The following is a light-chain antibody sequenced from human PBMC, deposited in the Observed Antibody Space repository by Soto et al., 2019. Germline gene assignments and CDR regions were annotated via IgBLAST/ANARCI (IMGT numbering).Light chain of an antibody. CDR3: QQYKDWLPLT. V-gene: IGKV3D-15*01. CDR2: GAS. CDR1: QTININ. J-gene: IGKJ4*01. Sequence: EIVMTQSPLTLSVSPGERATLSCRASQTININLAWYQQRPGQAPRVLIYGASSRASGIPDRFSGSGSGTDFTLTINRLEPDDFAFYYCQQYKDWLPLTFGGGTRVEIK.